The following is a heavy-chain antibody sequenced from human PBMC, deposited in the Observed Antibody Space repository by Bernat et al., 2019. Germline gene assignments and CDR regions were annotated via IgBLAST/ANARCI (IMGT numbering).Heavy chain of an antibody. D-gene: IGHD3-10*02. Sequence: QVQLVESGGGVVQPGRSLRLSCAASGFTFSSYGMHWVRQAPGKGLEWVAVISYDGSNKYYADSVKGRFTISRDNSKNTLYLQMNSLRAEDTAVYYCAKGDYVGRYWGQGTLVTVSS. CDR2: ISYDGSNK. V-gene: IGHV3-30*18. CDR3: AKGDYVGRY. J-gene: IGHJ4*02. CDR1: GFTFSSYG.